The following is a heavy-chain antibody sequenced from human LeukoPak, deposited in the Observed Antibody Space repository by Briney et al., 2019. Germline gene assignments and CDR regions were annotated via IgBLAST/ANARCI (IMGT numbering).Heavy chain of an antibody. CDR3: ARDGEHALDS. Sequence: GGSLRLSCAASGXTFSSYAMHWVRQAPGKGLEWVAVTSNDGSNKYYADSVKGRFTISRDNSKNTLYVQMNSLRAEDTAVYYCARDGEHALDSWGQGTLVTVSS. D-gene: IGHD2-2*01. V-gene: IGHV3-30-3*01. J-gene: IGHJ4*02. CDR1: GXTFSSYA. CDR2: TSNDGSNK.